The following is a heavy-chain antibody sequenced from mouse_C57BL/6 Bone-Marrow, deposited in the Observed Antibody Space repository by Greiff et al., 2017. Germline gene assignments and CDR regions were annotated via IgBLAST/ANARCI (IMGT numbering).Heavy chain of an antibody. CDR2: ILPGSGST. J-gene: IGHJ4*01. D-gene: IGHD2-3*01. CDR1: GYTFTGYW. CDR3: ARQGYDGYYAYYAMDY. V-gene: IGHV1-9*01. Sequence: QVQLQQSGAELMKPGASVKLSCKATGYTFTGYWIEWVKQRPGHGLEWIGEILPGSGSTNYNEKFKGKATFPADTSSNTAYMQLSSLTTEDSAIYYCARQGYDGYYAYYAMDYWGQGTSVTVSS.